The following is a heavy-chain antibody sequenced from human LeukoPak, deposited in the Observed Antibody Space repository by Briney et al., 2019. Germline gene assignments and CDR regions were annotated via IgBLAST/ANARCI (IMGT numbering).Heavy chain of an antibody. Sequence: SSETLSLTCTVSGGSISSYFWSWIRQPPGKGLEWIGYIFYSGSTNYNPSLESRVTISIDRSKNQFSLKLSSVTAADTAVYYCARNWAPYCSSTSCSPASFDIWGQGTMVTVSS. J-gene: IGHJ3*02. CDR1: GGSISSYF. V-gene: IGHV4-59*01. CDR3: ARNWAPYCSSTSCSPASFDI. D-gene: IGHD2-2*01. CDR2: IFYSGST.